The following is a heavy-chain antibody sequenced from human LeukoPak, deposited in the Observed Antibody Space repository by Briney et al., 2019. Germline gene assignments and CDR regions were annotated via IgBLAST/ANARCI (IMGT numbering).Heavy chain of an antibody. CDR3: ARHFTTGSIDH. CDR1: GFIFSTYD. D-gene: IGHD3-9*01. J-gene: IGHJ4*02. Sequence: PGRSLRLSCAASGFIFSTYDMHWVRQAPGKGLEWVAVISREGGIAYHGDSVKGRFTISRDNSKNTLYLQMNSLRADDTAVYYCARHFTTGSIDHWGQGNLVTVSS. CDR2: ISREGGIA. V-gene: IGHV3-30-3*01.